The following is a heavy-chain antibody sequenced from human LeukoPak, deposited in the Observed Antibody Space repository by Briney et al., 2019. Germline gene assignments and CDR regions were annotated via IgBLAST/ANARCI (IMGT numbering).Heavy chain of an antibody. CDR2: ISGSGGST. J-gene: IGHJ4*02. Sequence: GGSLRLSCGASGFTFSSYAMSCVRQAPGKGLEWVSGISGSGGSTYYADSVKGRFTISRDNSKNTLYLQMNSLRAEDTAVYYCAKDHRWLAPLTDNWGQGTLVTVSS. CDR1: GFTFSSYA. D-gene: IGHD6-19*01. V-gene: IGHV3-23*01. CDR3: AKDHRWLAPLTDN.